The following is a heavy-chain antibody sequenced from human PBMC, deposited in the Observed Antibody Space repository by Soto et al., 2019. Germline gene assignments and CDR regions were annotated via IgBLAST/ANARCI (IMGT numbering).Heavy chain of an antibody. D-gene: IGHD1-7*01. Sequence: DVQLLESGGGLVLPGGSLRLSCAASGFTFSSYAMSWVRQAPGKGLEWVSAISASGGSTYYTDSVKDRFTISRDNSKNTLHLQMDSLRAEDTAVYYCAKVVGTTRYDAFDLWGQGTMVTVSS. V-gene: IGHV3-23*01. J-gene: IGHJ3*01. CDR2: ISASGGST. CDR3: AKVVGTTRYDAFDL. CDR1: GFTFSSYA.